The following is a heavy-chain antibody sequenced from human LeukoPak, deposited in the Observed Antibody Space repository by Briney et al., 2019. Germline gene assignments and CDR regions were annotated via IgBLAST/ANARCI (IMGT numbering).Heavy chain of an antibody. D-gene: IGHD3-22*01. V-gene: IGHV1-2*06. CDR3: ARLATHYDSSGYHSWFDP. Sequence: ASVKVSCKASGYTFTGYYMHWVRQAPGQGLEWMGRINPNSGGTNYAQKFQGRVTMTRNTSISTAYMELSSLRSEDTAVYYCARLATHYDSSGYHSWFDPWGQGTLVTVSS. J-gene: IGHJ5*02. CDR2: INPNSGGT. CDR1: GYTFTGYY.